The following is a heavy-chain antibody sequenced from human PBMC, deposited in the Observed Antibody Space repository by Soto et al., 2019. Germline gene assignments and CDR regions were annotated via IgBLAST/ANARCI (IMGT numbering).Heavy chain of an antibody. Sequence: QITLKESGPTLVKPTQTLTLTCTFSGFPLSADGVGVGWIRQPPGKALEWLALIYWDDDKRYRPSLKSRLTITKDTSKNQVVLTMTNMDPVDTATYYCAHAYGGTSWPNDAFDVWGQGTVVTVSS. J-gene: IGHJ3*01. CDR3: AHAYGGTSWPNDAFDV. CDR1: GFPLSADGVG. D-gene: IGHD2-2*01. CDR2: IYWDDDK. V-gene: IGHV2-5*02.